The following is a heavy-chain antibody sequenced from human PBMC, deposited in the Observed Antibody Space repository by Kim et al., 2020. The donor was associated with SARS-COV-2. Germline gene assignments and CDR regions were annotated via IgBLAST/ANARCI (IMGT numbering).Heavy chain of an antibody. CDR3: ARGSMIVVVTPPRY. Sequence: SETLSLTCAVYGGSFSGYYWSWIRQPPGKGLEWIGEINHSGSTNYNPSLKSRVTISVDTSKNQFSLKLSSVTAADTAVYYCARGSMIVVVTPPRYWGQGTLVTVSS. CDR2: INHSGST. J-gene: IGHJ4*02. D-gene: IGHD3-22*01. CDR1: GGSFSGYY. V-gene: IGHV4-34*01.